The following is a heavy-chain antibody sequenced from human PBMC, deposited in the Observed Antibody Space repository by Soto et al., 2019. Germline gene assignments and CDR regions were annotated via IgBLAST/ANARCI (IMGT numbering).Heavy chain of an antibody. Sequence: GGSLRLSCAASGFTFSSYAMSWVRQAPGKGLEWVSTISGSGGNTYYADSGKGRFTISRDNSKNTLYLQMNSLRAEDTAVYYCAKAYSGYDDGYWGQGTLVTVSS. V-gene: IGHV3-23*01. CDR1: GFTFSSYA. J-gene: IGHJ4*02. D-gene: IGHD5-12*01. CDR3: AKAYSGYDDGY. CDR2: ISGSGGNT.